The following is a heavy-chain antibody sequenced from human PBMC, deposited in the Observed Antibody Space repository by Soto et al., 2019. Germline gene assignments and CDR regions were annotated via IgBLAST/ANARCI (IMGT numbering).Heavy chain of an antibody. Sequence: QVQLQESGPGLVKPSQTLSLTCTVSGGSISSGGYYWSWIRQHPGKGLEWIGYIYYSGSTYYNPSLKSRVTISVDTSKNQFSLKLSSVTAADTAVYYCARRDYYDSSGYSGWFDPWGQGTLVTVSS. V-gene: IGHV4-31*03. J-gene: IGHJ5*02. D-gene: IGHD3-22*01. CDR1: GGSISSGGYY. CDR2: IYYSGST. CDR3: ARRDYYDSSGYSGWFDP.